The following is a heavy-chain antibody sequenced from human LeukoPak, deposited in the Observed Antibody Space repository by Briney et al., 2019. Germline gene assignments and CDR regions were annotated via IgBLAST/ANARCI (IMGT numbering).Heavy chain of an antibody. Sequence: PGGSLRLSCAASGFSFSDYWMGWVRQSPGKGMEWVANINQDGSEGYYADSVKGRFAISRDKAKNSLYLQMNELRAEDTAVYYCSRSLDYWGQGALVTVSS. CDR2: INQDGSEG. CDR3: SRSLDY. CDR1: GFSFSDYW. J-gene: IGHJ4*02. V-gene: IGHV3-7*01.